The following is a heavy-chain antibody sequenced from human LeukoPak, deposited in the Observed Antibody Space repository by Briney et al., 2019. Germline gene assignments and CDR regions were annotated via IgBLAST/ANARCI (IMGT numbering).Heavy chain of an antibody. CDR2: ISGSGSNT. D-gene: IGHD1-26*01. CDR3: AKGRHGSGSYAHY. V-gene: IGHV3-23*01. J-gene: IGHJ4*02. CDR1: GFAFSTYA. Sequence: PGGSLRLSCAASGFAFSTYAMSWVRQAPGKGLEWVSSISGSGSNTYYADSVKGQFTISRDSSKSTLYLQMNSLRAEDTAVYYCAKGRHGSGSYAHYWGQGTLVTVSS.